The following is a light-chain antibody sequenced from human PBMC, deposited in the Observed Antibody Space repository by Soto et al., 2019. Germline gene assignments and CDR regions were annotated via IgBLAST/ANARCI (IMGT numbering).Light chain of an antibody. CDR3: QQYYSYTYT. CDR1: QGISSY. Sequence: AIRVTQSPSSLSASTGYRVTITCRASQGISSYLAWYQQKPGKAPNLLIYATSTLQSGVPSRFSGSGSGTDFTLTISCLQSEDFATYYCQQYYSYTYTFGQGTKVDIK. J-gene: IGKJ2*01. V-gene: IGKV1-8*01. CDR2: ATS.